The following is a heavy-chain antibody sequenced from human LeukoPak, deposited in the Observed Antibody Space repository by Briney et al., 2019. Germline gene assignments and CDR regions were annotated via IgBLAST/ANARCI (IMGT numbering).Heavy chain of an antibody. V-gene: IGHV3-23*01. Sequence: AGGSLRLSCAASGFTFSSYAMSWVRQAPGKGLEWVSAISGSGGSTYYADSVKGRFTISRDNSKNTLYLQMNSLRAEDTAVYYCAKDYYDSSGYYSIDYWGQGTLVTVSS. CDR3: AKDYYDSSGYYSIDY. J-gene: IGHJ4*02. CDR1: GFTFSSYA. D-gene: IGHD3-22*01. CDR2: ISGSGGST.